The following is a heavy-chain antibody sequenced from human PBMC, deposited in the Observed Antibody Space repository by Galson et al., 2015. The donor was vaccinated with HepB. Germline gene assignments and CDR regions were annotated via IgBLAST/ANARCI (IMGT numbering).Heavy chain of an antibody. Sequence: SLRLSCAASGFTFSSHTMNWVRQAPGKGLEWVSGIGASGGNIYYADSVKGRFSISRDNSKDTLSLQMNSLRAGDTAVYYCAKGLKWPSSPTSFDYWGRGSLVTVSS. J-gene: IGHJ4*02. CDR3: AKGLKWPSSPTSFDY. CDR1: GFTFSSHT. V-gene: IGHV3-23*01. D-gene: IGHD2-2*01. CDR2: IGASGGNI.